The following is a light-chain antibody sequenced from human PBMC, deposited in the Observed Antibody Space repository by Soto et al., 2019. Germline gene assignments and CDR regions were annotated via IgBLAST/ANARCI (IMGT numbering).Light chain of an antibody. Sequence: DSQLNQSPSSLSASIGDSVIITCRASQDIGTYLNWYQHKPGKAPKHLIYAASSLQTGVPSRFTGSGSGTEFTLTIDSLQPEDFATYYCQPSYTTPRITFGQGTRLEI. V-gene: IGKV1-39*01. CDR1: QDIGTY. CDR3: QPSYTTPRIT. J-gene: IGKJ5*01. CDR2: AAS.